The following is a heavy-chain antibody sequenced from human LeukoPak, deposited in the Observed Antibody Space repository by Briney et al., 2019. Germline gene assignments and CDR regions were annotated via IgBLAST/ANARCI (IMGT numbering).Heavy chain of an antibody. D-gene: IGHD5-24*01. Sequence: GGSLRLSCAASGFTFSSYGMHWVRQAPGKGLEWVAVISYDGSNKYYADSVKGRFTISRDNSKNTLYLQMNSLRAEDTAVYYCAKDRRDGYMGSYFDYWGQGTLVTVSP. CDR3: AKDRRDGYMGSYFDY. CDR1: GFTFSSYG. V-gene: IGHV3-30*18. CDR2: ISYDGSNK. J-gene: IGHJ4*02.